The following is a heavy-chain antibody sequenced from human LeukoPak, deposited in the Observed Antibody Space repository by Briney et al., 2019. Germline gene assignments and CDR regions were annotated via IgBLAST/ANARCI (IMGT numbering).Heavy chain of an antibody. D-gene: IGHD3-22*01. CDR1: GFTFNNYE. Sequence: GGSLRLSCAASGFTFNNYEMTWVRQAPGKGLEWVSYISSSGTTIYYADSVKGRFTISRENAKNSLYLQMNSLRAEDTAVYYCARDNYDSSTPYYFDYWGQGTLVTVSS. CDR2: ISSSGTTI. CDR3: ARDNYDSSTPYYFDY. J-gene: IGHJ4*02. V-gene: IGHV3-48*03.